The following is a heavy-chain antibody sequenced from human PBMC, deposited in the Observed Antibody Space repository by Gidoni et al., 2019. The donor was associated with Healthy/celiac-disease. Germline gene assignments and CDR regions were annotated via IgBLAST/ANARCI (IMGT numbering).Heavy chain of an antibody. CDR1: GGSTSSSSDY. CDR2: IYYSGRI. V-gene: IGHV4-39*01. J-gene: IGHJ4*02. CDR3: ARQSGLLDLDFDC. D-gene: IGHD1-1*01. Sequence: LQLQESGPGLVKPSATLSLTCTVSGGSTSSSSDYWGWIRQPPGKGLEWIGSIYYSGRIYYDPSLKSRVTISVDTSKDQFSLKLSSVTAADTAVYYCARQSGLLDLDFDCWGQGTLVTVSS.